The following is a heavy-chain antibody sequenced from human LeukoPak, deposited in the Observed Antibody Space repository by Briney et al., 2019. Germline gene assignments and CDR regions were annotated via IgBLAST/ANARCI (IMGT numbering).Heavy chain of an antibody. Sequence: GGSLRLSCAASGFTFSHSAMNWVRQGPGKGLGWVAYIGTGASLITYADSVKGRFTISRDNSKNTLYLQMNSLRAEDTAVYYCARTNIAEHYYYYMDVWGKGTTVTVSS. CDR3: ARTNIAEHYYYYMDV. CDR2: IGTGASLI. V-gene: IGHV3-48*01. CDR1: GFTFSHSA. J-gene: IGHJ6*03. D-gene: IGHD6-13*01.